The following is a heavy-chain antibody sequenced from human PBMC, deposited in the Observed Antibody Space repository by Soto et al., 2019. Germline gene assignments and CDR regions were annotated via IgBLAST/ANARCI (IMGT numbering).Heavy chain of an antibody. CDR1: GFTFRSYA. CDR3: AKKGPPRDAFDI. J-gene: IGHJ3*02. Sequence: EVQLLESGGGLVQPGGSLRLSCAVSGFTFRSYAMSWVRQAPGKGPEWVSVISAGGSNTYYAESVKGRFTISRDNSKNTLYQQMNSLRDEDTAVYYCAKKGPPRDAFDIWGQGTMVTVST. V-gene: IGHV3-23*01. CDR2: ISAGGSNT.